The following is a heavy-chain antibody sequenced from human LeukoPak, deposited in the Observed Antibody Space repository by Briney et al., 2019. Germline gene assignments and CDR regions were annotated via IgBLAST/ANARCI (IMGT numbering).Heavy chain of an antibody. J-gene: IGHJ4*02. V-gene: IGHV1-18*01. CDR3: ASGGSYYPLDY. D-gene: IGHD1-26*01. CDR1: GYTFSSFG. Sequence: RASVKVSCKASGYTFSSFGISWVRQAPGQGLEWMGWSSAYNGNTNYAQKFQGRVTITADKSTSTAYMELSSLRSEGTAVYYCASGGSYYPLDYWGQGTLVTVSS. CDR2: SSAYNGNT.